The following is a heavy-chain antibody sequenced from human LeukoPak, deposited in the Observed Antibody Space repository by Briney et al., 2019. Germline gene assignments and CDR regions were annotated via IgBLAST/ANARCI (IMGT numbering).Heavy chain of an antibody. D-gene: IGHD6-13*01. Sequence: GGSLRLSCAASGFTFSTYALNWVRPPPGKGLEWVSAISDSGGAIFYADSVKGRFTMSRDNSKNSLFLQMNSLRAEDTSLYYCARIGAAAFTDHWGQGTLVTVSS. V-gene: IGHV3-23*01. CDR2: ISDSGGAI. CDR1: GFTFSTYA. CDR3: ARIGAAAFTDH. J-gene: IGHJ4*02.